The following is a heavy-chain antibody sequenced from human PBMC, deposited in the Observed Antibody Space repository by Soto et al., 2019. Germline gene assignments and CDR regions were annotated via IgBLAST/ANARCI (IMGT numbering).Heavy chain of an antibody. D-gene: IGHD3-22*01. Sequence: GGSLRLCCAASGFTFSSYVMHWVRQASGKGLEGVAVIWYDGSNKYYADSVKGRFTISRDNSKNTLYLQMNSLRAEDTAVYYCARSYYYDSSGYYRSFFQHWGQGTLVTVSS. CDR1: GFTFSSYV. CDR3: ARSYYYDSSGYYRSFFQH. V-gene: IGHV3-33*01. CDR2: IWYDGSNK. J-gene: IGHJ1*01.